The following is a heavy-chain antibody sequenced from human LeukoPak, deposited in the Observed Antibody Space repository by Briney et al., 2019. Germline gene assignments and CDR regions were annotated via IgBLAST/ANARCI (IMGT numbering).Heavy chain of an antibody. D-gene: IGHD3-10*01. CDR1: GFTFSDYD. J-gene: IGHJ3*02. Sequence: GGSLRLSCAASGFTFSDYDMSWIRQAPGKGLEWVSYISSSGSTIYYADSVKGRFTISRDNAKNSLYLQMNSLRAEDTAVYYCARITMVRGVDAFDIWDQGTMVSVSS. CDR3: ARITMVRGVDAFDI. CDR2: ISSSGSTI. V-gene: IGHV3-11*01.